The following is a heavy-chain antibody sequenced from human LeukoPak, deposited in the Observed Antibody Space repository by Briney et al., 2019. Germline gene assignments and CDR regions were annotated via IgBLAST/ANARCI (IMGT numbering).Heavy chain of an antibody. D-gene: IGHD2-15*01. V-gene: IGHV5-51*01. CDR2: IYPGDSDT. CDR1: GYSFTSYW. CDR3: ARRCSGGSCHGAFDI. Sequence: GESLKISCKGSGYSFTSYWIGWVRQMPGKGLEWMGIIYPGDSDTRYSPSFQGQVTISADKSTSTAYLQWSSLKASDTAMYYCARRCSGGSCHGAFDIWGQGTMVTVSS. J-gene: IGHJ3*02.